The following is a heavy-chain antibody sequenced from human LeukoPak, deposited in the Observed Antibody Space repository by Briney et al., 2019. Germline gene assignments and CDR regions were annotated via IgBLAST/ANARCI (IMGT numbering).Heavy chain of an antibody. D-gene: IGHD3-3*01. CDR3: ARGTIVVVPAATYYDFWSGYFWFDP. CDR1: GGSFSGYY. V-gene: IGHV4-34*01. Sequence: PSETLSLTCAVYGGSFSGYYWSWIRQPPGKGLEWIGEINHSGSTNYNPSLKSRVTISVDTSKNQFSLKLSSVTAADTAVYYCARGTIVVVPAATYYDFWSGYFWFDPWGQGTLVTVSS. CDR2: INHSGST. J-gene: IGHJ5*02.